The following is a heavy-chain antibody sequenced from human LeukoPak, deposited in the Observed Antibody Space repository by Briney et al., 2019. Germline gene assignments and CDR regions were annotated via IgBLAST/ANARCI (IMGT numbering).Heavy chain of an antibody. D-gene: IGHD6-19*01. Sequence: GGSLRLSCAASVFTFSRYSMNWVRQAPGKGLEWVSYMSSSSSTIYYADSVKGRFTISRDNAKNSLYLQMNSLRAEDTAVYYCARDRGDWYDWFDPRGQGTLVTVSS. J-gene: IGHJ5*02. CDR2: MSSSSSTI. CDR1: VFTFSRYS. V-gene: IGHV3-48*01. CDR3: ARDRGDWYDWFDP.